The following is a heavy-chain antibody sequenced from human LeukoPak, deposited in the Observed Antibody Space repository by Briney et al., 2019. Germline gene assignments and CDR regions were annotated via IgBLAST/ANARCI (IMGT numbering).Heavy chain of an antibody. Sequence: GASVKVSCKASGYTFTSYYMHWVRQAPGQGLEWMGIINPSGGRTSYTQKFQGRVTQTRDTSTSTVYMELSSLRSEDTAVYDCAGAISPNIGANDTGRHAFDTWGQGTMVTVSS. J-gene: IGHJ3*02. D-gene: IGHD5-12*01. CDR3: AGAISPNIGANDTGRHAFDT. CDR1: GYTFTSYY. V-gene: IGHV1-46*03. CDR2: INPSGGRT.